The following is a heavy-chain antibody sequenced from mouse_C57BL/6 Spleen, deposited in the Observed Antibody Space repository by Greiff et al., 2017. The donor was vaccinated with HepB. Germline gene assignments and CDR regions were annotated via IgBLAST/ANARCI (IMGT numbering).Heavy chain of an antibody. Sequence: VQLQQSGAELVRPGASVKLSCTASGFNIKDDYMHWVKQRPEQGLEWIGWFDPENGDTEYASKFHGKATITADTSSTTAYLQLSSLTSEDTAVYYCTTLLLRGDFNDWGKGTTLTASS. CDR2: FDPENGDT. CDR3: TTLLLRGDFND. J-gene: IGHJ2*01. CDR1: GFNIKDDY. D-gene: IGHD1-1*01. V-gene: IGHV14-4*01.